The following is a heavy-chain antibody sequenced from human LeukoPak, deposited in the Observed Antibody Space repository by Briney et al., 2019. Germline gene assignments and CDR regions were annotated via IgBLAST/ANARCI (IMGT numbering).Heavy chain of an antibody. CDR1: GFNFNSFG. Sequence: PGGTLRLSCEVSGFNFNSFGMSWVRQAPGKGLEWVSGIGGSGTRTYYADSVKGRFTISRDNSKNTLYLQMNSLRDEDTAVYYCAKDSHWILFDDWGQGTLVTVSS. J-gene: IGHJ4*02. CDR3: AKDSHWILFDD. V-gene: IGHV3-23*01. D-gene: IGHD2-2*03. CDR2: IGGSGTRT.